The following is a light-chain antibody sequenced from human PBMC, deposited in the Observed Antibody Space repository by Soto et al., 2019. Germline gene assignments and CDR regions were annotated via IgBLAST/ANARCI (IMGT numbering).Light chain of an antibody. CDR2: KAS. CDR1: QTISTW. J-gene: IGKJ5*01. CDR3: RQYSTFPVT. Sequence: DIQMTQSPSTLSASVGDRVTISCRASQTISTWLAWYQQKPGKAPNLLIYKASSLESGVPSRFSGSGSGTEFTFNIRRLQPGDFANYYRRQYSTFPVTFGGGTRLE. V-gene: IGKV1-5*03.